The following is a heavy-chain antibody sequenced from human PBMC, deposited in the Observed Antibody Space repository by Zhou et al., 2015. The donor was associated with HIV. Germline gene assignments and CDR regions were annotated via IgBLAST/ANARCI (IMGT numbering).Heavy chain of an antibody. CDR2: INPNSGGT. D-gene: IGHD2-15*01. V-gene: IGHV1-2*04. Sequence: QVQLVQSGAEVKKPGSSVKVSCKASGYTFTGYYMHWVRQAPGQGLEWMGWINPNSGGTNYAQKFQGWVTMTRDTSISTAYMELSRLRSDDTAVYYCARDHRSEGSQWWTFQDQRDYYYGMDVWGQGTTVTVSS. CDR3: ARDHRSEGSQWWTFQDQRDYYYGMDV. J-gene: IGHJ6*02. CDR1: GYTFTGYY.